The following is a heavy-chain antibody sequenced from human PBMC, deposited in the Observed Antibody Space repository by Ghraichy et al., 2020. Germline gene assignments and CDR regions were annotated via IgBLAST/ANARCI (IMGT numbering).Heavy chain of an antibody. CDR2: ISESGANT. Sequence: GGSLRLSCAASGFIFRNYAMNWVRQAPGKGLEWVSGISESGANTYYADSVKGRFTISRDNSKNTLYLQMNSLRAEDTAVYYCAKAGGHSTGWRVDYFDYWGQGTLVTVSS. CDR1: GFIFRNYA. D-gene: IGHD6-19*01. J-gene: IGHJ4*02. CDR3: AKAGGHSTGWRVDYFDY. V-gene: IGHV3-23*01.